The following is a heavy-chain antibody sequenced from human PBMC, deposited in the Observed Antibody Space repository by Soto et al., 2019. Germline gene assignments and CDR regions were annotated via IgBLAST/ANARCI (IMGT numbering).Heavy chain of an antibody. D-gene: IGHD3-3*01. J-gene: IGHJ6*02. Sequence: GGSLRLSCAASGFTFSSHAMHWVRQAPGKGLEWLAVISYDGVNKYYLDSVKGRFTISRDNSKNTLYLQMNSLRSEDTAVYYCSRDKIFGVVIAYYYYNMDVWGQGTTVTVSS. V-gene: IGHV3-30-3*01. CDR2: ISYDGVNK. CDR3: SRDKIFGVVIAYYYYNMDV. CDR1: GFTFSSHA.